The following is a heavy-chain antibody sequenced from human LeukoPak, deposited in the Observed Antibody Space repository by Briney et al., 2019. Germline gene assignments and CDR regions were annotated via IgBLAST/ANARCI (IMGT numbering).Heavy chain of an antibody. Sequence: GGSLRLSCAASGFTFSSYAMSWVRQAPGKGLEWVSAISGSGGSTYYADSVEGRFTISRDNSKNTLYLQMNSLRAEDTAVYYCAKDDYYDSSGYAKYFQHWGQGTLVTVSS. CDR1: GFTFSSYA. CDR2: ISGSGGST. CDR3: AKDDYYDSSGYAKYFQH. D-gene: IGHD3-22*01. V-gene: IGHV3-23*01. J-gene: IGHJ1*01.